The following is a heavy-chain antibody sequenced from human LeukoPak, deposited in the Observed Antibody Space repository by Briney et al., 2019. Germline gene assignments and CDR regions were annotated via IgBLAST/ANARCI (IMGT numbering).Heavy chain of an antibody. D-gene: IGHD2-15*01. CDR2: ISWNSGSI. J-gene: IGHJ6*03. CDR1: RFTFDYYA. CDR3: AKEKDIVVVVAATRHYYCYMHV. Sequence: PGGSLRLSCAASRFTFDYYALHWLRPAPGKGLEWVSGISWNSGSIGYADSVKGRFTISRDNAKNSLYLQMNSLRAEDTALYYCAKEKDIVVVVAATRHYYCYMHVWGKGTTVTVSS. V-gene: IGHV3-9*01.